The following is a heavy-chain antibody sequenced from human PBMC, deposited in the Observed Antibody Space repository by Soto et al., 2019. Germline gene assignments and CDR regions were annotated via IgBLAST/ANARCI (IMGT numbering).Heavy chain of an antibody. V-gene: IGHV4-61*01. CDR1: GGSVSSGSYY. J-gene: IGHJ5*02. CDR2: IYYSGST. Sequence: SATLSLTCTVSGGSVSSGSYYWSWIRQPPGKGLEWIGYIYYSGSTNYNPSLKSRVTISVDTSKNQFSLKLSSVTAADTAVYYCASVLNRYSSSWYNWFDPWGQGTLVTVSS. CDR3: ASVLNRYSSSWYNWFDP. D-gene: IGHD6-13*01.